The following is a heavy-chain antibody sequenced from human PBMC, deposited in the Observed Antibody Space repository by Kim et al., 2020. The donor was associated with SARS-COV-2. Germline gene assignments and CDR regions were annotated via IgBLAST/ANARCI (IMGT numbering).Heavy chain of an antibody. V-gene: IGHV4-39*01. D-gene: IGHD3-22*01. Sequence: SETLSLTCTVSGGSISSSSYYWGWIRQPPGKGLEWIGSIYYSGSTYYNPSLKSRVTISVDTSKNQFSLKLSSVTAADTAVYYCARHRSHYYDSSGYAFD. CDR1: GGSISSSSYY. J-gene: IGHJ3*02. CDR3: ARHRSHYYDSSGYAFD. CDR2: IYYSGST.